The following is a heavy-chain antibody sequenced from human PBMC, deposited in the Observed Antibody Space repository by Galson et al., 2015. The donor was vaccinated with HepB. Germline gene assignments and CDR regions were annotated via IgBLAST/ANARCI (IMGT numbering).Heavy chain of an antibody. J-gene: IGHJ4*02. D-gene: IGHD5-12*01. V-gene: IGHV3-23*01. CDR1: GFTFSSYA. Sequence: LRLSCAASGFTFSSYAMSWVRQAPGKGLEWVSTISGSGGSTHYADSVKGRFTISRDNSKNTVYLQMNSLRAEDTAMYYCARGYSKSWYSGLGYWGQGTLVTVSS. CDR2: ISGSGGST. CDR3: ARGYSKSWYSGLGY.